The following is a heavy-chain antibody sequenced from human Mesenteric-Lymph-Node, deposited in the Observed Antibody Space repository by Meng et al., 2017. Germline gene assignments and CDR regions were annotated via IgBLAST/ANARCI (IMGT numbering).Heavy chain of an antibody. J-gene: IGHJ4*02. CDR3: ARADDNWIIIEY. CDR1: GFTFGTYG. V-gene: IGHV3-33*01. CDR2: IWYDGTDK. D-gene: IGHD1-20*01. Sequence: QVQLVESGGGVVQPGRSLRPSCAASGFTFGTYGMDWVRQAPGKGLEWVAVIWYDGTDKFYGDSVKGRFTISRDNSKNTLFLQMNSLTVDDTAVYYCARADDNWIIIEYWGQGTLVTVSS.